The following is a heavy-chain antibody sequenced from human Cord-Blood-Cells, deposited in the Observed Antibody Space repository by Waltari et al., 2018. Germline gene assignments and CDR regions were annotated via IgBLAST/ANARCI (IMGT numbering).Heavy chain of an antibody. CDR2: IYYSGST. CDR3: ARMGDYAFDI. Sequence: QLQLQESGPGLVKPSETLSLTCTVSGGSISSSSYYWGWISQPPGKGLEWIGSIYYSGSTYYNPSLKSRVTISVDTSKNQFSLKLSSVTAADTAVYYCARMGDYAFDIWGQGTMVTVSS. D-gene: IGHD3-16*01. J-gene: IGHJ3*02. V-gene: IGHV4-39*01. CDR1: GGSISSSSYY.